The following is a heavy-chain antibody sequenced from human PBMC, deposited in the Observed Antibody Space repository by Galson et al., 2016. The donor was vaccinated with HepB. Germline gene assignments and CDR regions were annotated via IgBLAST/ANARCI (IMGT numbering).Heavy chain of an antibody. CDR1: GFTFSSYP. J-gene: IGHJ4*02. Sequence: SLRLSCAGSGFTFSSYPMTWVRQAPGKGLEWVSTLSGGGGSAYYADSVKGRFTITRDNSKSTLYLQMNDLGVEDTAIYYCVRGVDTVINRPFGYWGQGTLVTVSS. CDR3: VRGVDTVINRPFGY. D-gene: IGHD5-18*01. V-gene: IGHV3-23*01. CDR2: LSGGGGSA.